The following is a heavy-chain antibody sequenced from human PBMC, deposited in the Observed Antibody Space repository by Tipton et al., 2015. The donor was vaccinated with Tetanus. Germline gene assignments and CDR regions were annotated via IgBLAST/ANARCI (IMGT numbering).Heavy chain of an antibody. J-gene: IGHJ4*02. Sequence: QLVQSGADVKKPGESLKISCKASGYSFTSHWISWVRQMPGKGLEWMGMIFPDDSDTRYSPSFQGHVTFSVDKSTSTVYLQWSSLKASDTAMYFCARMYSTSSPFDHWGQGTLVAVSS. CDR3: ARMYSTSSPFDH. V-gene: IGHV5-51*01. CDR2: IFPDDSDT. CDR1: GYSFTSHW. D-gene: IGHD6-6*01.